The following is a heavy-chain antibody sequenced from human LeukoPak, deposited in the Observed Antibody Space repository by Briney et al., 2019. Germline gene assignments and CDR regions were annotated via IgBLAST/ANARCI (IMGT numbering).Heavy chain of an antibody. J-gene: IGHJ5*02. CDR3: ARGGNYWPQWWFDP. D-gene: IGHD1-26*01. V-gene: IGHV4-59*01. CDR1: GGSISTYY. Sequence: SETLSLTCTVSGGSISTYYWSWIRQPPGKGLEWIGYIYHTGSTSYNPSLKSRVTMSLDASKNQFSLELNSVTPADTAVYYCARGGNYWPQWWFDPWGRGTLVSVSS. CDR2: IYHTGST.